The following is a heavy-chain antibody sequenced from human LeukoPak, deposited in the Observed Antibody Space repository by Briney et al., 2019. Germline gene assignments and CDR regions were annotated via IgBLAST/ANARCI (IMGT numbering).Heavy chain of an antibody. Sequence: SETLSLTCAVYGGSFSGYYWSWIRQPPGKGLEWIGEIYHSGSTNYNPSLKSRVTISVDTSKNQFSLKLSSVTAADTAVYYCASSADIVVVPAARRSWFDPWGQGTLVTVSS. CDR2: IYHSGST. CDR1: GGSFSGYY. J-gene: IGHJ5*02. D-gene: IGHD2-2*01. V-gene: IGHV4-34*01. CDR3: ASSADIVVVPAARRSWFDP.